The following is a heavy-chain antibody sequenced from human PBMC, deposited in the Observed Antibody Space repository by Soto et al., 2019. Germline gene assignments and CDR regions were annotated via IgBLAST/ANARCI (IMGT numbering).Heavy chain of an antibody. Sequence: QVQLVQSGAEVKKPGASVKGSCKASGYTFTSYAMHWVRQAPGQRLEWMGWINAGNGNKKYSQKFQGRVTITRDTSASTAYMELSSLRSEDTAVYYCARDGIAGGYFDYWGQGPLVTVSS. J-gene: IGHJ4*02. CDR2: INAGNGNK. CDR3: ARDGIAGGYFDY. CDR1: GYTFTSYA. V-gene: IGHV1-3*01. D-gene: IGHD6-13*01.